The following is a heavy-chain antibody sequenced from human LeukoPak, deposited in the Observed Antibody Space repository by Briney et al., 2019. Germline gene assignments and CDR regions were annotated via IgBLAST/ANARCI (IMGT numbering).Heavy chain of an antibody. V-gene: IGHV4-59*01. CDR1: GGSISSYY. D-gene: IGHD3-22*01. J-gene: IGHJ4*02. CDR3: ARVFDSSGGYDY. CDR2: IYYSGST. Sequence: PSETLSLTCTVSGGSISSYYWSWIRQPPGKGLERIGYIYYSGSTNYNLSLKSRVTISVDTSKNQFSLKLSSVTAADTAVYYCARVFDSSGGYDYWGQGTLVTVSS.